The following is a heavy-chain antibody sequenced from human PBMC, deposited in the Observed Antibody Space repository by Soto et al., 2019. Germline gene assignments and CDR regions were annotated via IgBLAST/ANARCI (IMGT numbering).Heavy chain of an antibody. CDR1: GFTVSTDH. CDR3: FLVHSSSHNYSDF. J-gene: IGHJ4*02. V-gene: IGHV3-66*01. D-gene: IGHD6-13*01. Sequence: PGGYLRLSCAASGFTVSTDHMSWVRQAPGKGLKWVSVIYSAGSADFADSVKVRFTISRDNSKNTLYLQMSSLRAEDTAVYYFFLVHSSSHNYSDFSCQGTVVTGST. CDR2: IYSAGSA.